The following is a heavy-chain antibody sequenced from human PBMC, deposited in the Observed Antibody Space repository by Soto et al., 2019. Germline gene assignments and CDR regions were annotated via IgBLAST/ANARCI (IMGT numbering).Heavy chain of an antibody. Sequence: QVQLVESGGGVVQPGRSLRLSCAASGFTFSSYGMHWVRQAPGKGLEWVAVISYDGSNKYYADSVKGRFTISRDNSKNTLYLQMSSLRAEDTAVYYCAYSSGWDNAAFDYWGQGTLVTVSS. D-gene: IGHD6-19*01. CDR1: GFTFSSYG. CDR3: AYSSGWDNAAFDY. J-gene: IGHJ4*02. V-gene: IGHV3-30*03. CDR2: ISYDGSNK.